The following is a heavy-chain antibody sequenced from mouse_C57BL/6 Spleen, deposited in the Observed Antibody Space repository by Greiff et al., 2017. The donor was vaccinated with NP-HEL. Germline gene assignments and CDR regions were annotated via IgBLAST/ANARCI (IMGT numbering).Heavy chain of an antibody. CDR1: GFTFSSYA. V-gene: IGHV5-9-1*02. Sequence: EVKLMESGEGLVKPGGSLKLSCAASGFTFSSYAMSWVRQTPEKRLEWVAYISSGGDYIYYADTVKGRFTISRDNARNTLYLQMSSLKSEDTAMYYCTRGPTVSPFDYWGQGTTLTVSS. CDR2: ISSGGDYI. J-gene: IGHJ2*01. CDR3: TRGPTVSPFDY. D-gene: IGHD1-1*01.